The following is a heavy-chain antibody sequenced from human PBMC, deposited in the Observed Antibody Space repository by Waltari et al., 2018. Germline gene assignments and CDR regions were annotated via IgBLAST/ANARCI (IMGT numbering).Heavy chain of an antibody. V-gene: IGHV3-53*02. J-gene: IGHJ5*02. Sequence: EVQLVATGGGLIQPGGSLRLSCAASGFTVINNYLGWVRQAPGKGLGGVAVIYSGGTTHCAGSVRGRFTIARDSSTNTLFLQMNSLRAEDTAVYYCARSPNNYVPWGQGTLVTVSS. CDR3: ARSPNNYVP. D-gene: IGHD4-4*01. CDR1: GFTVINNY. CDR2: IYSGGTT.